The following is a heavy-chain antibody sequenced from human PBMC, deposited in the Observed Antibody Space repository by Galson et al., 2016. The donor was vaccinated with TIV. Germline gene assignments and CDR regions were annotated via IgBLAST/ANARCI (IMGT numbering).Heavy chain of an antibody. Sequence: SLRLSCAASGFTFIDFAMHWVRQAPGKGLEWVSSISGTGGSTYYADSVKGRFTTSRQNSKTQLYLQMNSLRAEDTAVYYCAKTLAVSGVLIDYVYDGMDVWGHGTPVTVSS. D-gene: IGHD3-16*01. CDR3: AKTLAVSGVLIDYVYDGMDV. CDR2: ISGTGGST. J-gene: IGHJ6*02. CDR1: GFTFIDFA. V-gene: IGHV3-23*01.